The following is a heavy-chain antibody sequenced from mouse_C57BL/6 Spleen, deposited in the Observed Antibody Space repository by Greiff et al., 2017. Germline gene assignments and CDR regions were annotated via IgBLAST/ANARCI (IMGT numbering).Heavy chain of an antibody. J-gene: IGHJ1*03. Sequence: EVKLVESGGGLVQPGGSLSLSCAASGFTFTDYYMSWVRQPPGKALEWLGFIRNTANGYTTEYSASVKGRFTISRDNSQSILYLQMNALRAEDSATYYCARGSHFDVWGTGTTVTVSS. CDR3: ARGSHFDV. V-gene: IGHV7-3*01. CDR1: GFTFTDYY. CDR2: IRNTANGYTT.